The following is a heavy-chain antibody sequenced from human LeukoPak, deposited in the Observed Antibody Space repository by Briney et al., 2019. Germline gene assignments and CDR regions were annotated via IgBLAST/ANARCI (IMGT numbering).Heavy chain of an antibody. CDR1: GGSISSSNYY. D-gene: IGHD3-16*01. V-gene: IGHV4-61*01. Sequence: SETLSLTCTVSGGSISSSNYYWNWTRRPPGKGVEWIRYIYYSGSTNYHTSLKRRVTISVDSSKNQFSLKLSSVTAADTAVYYCARDQGTYGGPFDIWGQGTMVTVSS. CDR2: IYYSGST. CDR3: ARDQGTYGGPFDI. J-gene: IGHJ3*02.